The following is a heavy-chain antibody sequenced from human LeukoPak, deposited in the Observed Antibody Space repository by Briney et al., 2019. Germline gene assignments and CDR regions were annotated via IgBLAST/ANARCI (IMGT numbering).Heavy chain of an antibody. Sequence: TTSETLSLTCTVSGGSISSGSYYWSWIRQPAGKGLEWIGRIYTSGSTNYNPSLKSRVTISVDTSKNQFSLKLSSVPAADTAVYSCARGLEGYYGPVYGMDVWGQGTTVTVSS. CDR1: GGSISSGSYY. CDR3: ARGLEGYYGPVYGMDV. V-gene: IGHV4-61*02. CDR2: IYTSGST. D-gene: IGHD3-10*01. J-gene: IGHJ6*02.